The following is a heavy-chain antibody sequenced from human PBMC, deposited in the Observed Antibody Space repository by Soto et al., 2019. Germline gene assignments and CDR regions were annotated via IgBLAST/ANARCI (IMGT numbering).Heavy chain of an antibody. J-gene: IGHJ5*02. Sequence: ASVKVSCKVSGYTLTELSMHWVRQAPGKGLEWMGGFDPEDGETIYAQKFQGRVTMTEDTSTDTAYMELSSLRSEDTAVYYCATYCSSTSCSMQGPWFDPWGQGTLVTVSS. CDR2: FDPEDGET. CDR3: ATYCSSTSCSMQGPWFDP. CDR1: GYTLTELS. V-gene: IGHV1-24*01. D-gene: IGHD2-2*01.